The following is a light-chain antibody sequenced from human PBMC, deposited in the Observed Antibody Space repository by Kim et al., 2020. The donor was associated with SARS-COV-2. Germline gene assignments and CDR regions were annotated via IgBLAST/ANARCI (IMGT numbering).Light chain of an antibody. Sequence: DTVMTQSPATLSVSPGERATLSCRASQSVSRHVAWYQQTPGQVPRLLIYGASTRATGIPARFSGSGSATEFTLTISSLQSEDFAVYYCQQYNSWPLTFGGGTKVDIK. V-gene: IGKV3-15*01. CDR3: QQYNSWPLT. CDR1: QSVSRH. J-gene: IGKJ4*01. CDR2: GAS.